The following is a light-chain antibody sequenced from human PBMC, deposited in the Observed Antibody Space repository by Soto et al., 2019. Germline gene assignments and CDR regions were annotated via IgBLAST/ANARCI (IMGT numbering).Light chain of an antibody. J-gene: IGLJ2*01. Sequence: QSALTQPASVSGSPGQSITISCTGTTSDVGTNKFVSWYQQHPGIAPKLMIYEVSERPSGVSNRFSGSKSGNTASLTISGLQAEDEADYYCCSHAGSHVIFGGGTKLTVL. V-gene: IGLV2-23*02. CDR3: CSHAGSHVI. CDR1: TSDVGTNKF. CDR2: EVS.